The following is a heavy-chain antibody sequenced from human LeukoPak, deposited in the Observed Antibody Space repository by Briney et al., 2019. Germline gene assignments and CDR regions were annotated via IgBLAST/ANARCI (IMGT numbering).Heavy chain of an antibody. CDR3: AKASFQRGYSYGYYVY. D-gene: IGHD5-18*01. CDR2: ISYDGSNK. CDR1: GFTFSSYG. Sequence: GGSLRLSCAASGFTFSSYGMHWVRQAPGKGLEWVAVISYDGSNKYYADSVKGRFTISRDNSKNTLYLQMNSLRAEDTAVYYCAKASFQRGYSYGYYVYWGQGTLVTVSS. J-gene: IGHJ4*02. V-gene: IGHV3-30*18.